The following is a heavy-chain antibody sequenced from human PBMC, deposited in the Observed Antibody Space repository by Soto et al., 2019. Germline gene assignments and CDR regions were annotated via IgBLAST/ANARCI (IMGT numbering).Heavy chain of an antibody. CDR3: ARGAPNWNYGSYFDY. Sequence: SETLSLTCTVSGGSISSYYWSWIRQPPGKGLEWIGYIYYSGSTNYNPSLKSRVTISVDTSKNQFSLKLSSVTAADTAVYYCARGAPNWNYGSYFDYWGQGTLVTVSS. CDR2: IYYSGST. V-gene: IGHV4-59*01. J-gene: IGHJ4*02. D-gene: IGHD1-7*01. CDR1: GGSISSYY.